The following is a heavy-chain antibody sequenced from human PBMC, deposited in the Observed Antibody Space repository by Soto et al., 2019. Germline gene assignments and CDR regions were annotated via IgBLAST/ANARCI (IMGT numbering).Heavy chain of an antibody. J-gene: IGHJ4*02. CDR3: ARRRGYSYGLYYFDY. V-gene: IGHV1-69*02. D-gene: IGHD5-18*01. Sequence: VQLVQSGAEVKKPGSSVKVSCKASGGTFSSYTISWVRQAPGQGLEWMGRIIPILGIANYAQKFQGRVTITADKSTSTAYMELSSLRSEDTAVYYCARRRGYSYGLYYFDYWGQGTLVTVSS. CDR2: IIPILGIA. CDR1: GGTFSSYT.